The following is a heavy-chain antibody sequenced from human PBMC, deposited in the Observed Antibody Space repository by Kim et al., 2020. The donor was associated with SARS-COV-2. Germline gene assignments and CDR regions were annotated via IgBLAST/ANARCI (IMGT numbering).Heavy chain of an antibody. CDR3: ARNPKRDY. CDR1: GFIFSSYS. J-gene: IGHJ4*02. CDR2: ISGDSNYI. Sequence: GGSLRLSCAASGFIFSSYSMNWVRQAPGKGLEWVASISGDSNYIYYIDSVKGRFTISRDNAKASLYLHMNSLRAKDSAVYYCARNPKRDYWGQGTLVTVS. V-gene: IGHV3-21*01.